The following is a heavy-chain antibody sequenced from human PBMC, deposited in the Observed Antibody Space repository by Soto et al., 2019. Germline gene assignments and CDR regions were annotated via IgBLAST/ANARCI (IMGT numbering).Heavy chain of an antibody. Sequence: QLQLQESGSGLVKPSQTLSLTCAVSGGSISSGGYSWSWIRQPPGKGLEWIGYIYHSGSTYYNPSLKSRVTISVDRSKNQFSLKLSSVTAADTAVYYRARGVEYSYGYHFDYWGQGTLVTVSS. CDR1: GGSISSGGYS. CDR2: IYHSGST. D-gene: IGHD5-18*01. V-gene: IGHV4-30-2*01. J-gene: IGHJ4*02. CDR3: ARGVEYSYGYHFDY.